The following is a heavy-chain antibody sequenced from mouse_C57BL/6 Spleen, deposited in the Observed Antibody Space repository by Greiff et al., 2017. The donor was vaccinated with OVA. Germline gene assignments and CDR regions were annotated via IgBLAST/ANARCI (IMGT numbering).Heavy chain of an antibody. CDR2: INPNNGGT. Sequence: VQLQQSGPELVKPGASVKISCKASGYTFTDYYMNWVKQSHGKSLEWIGDINPNNGGTSYNQKFKGKATLTVDKSSSTAYMELRSLTSEDSAVYYCARPYYSNLYAMDYWGQGTSVTVSS. CDR1: GYTFTDYY. D-gene: IGHD2-5*01. CDR3: ARPYYSNLYAMDY. V-gene: IGHV1-26*01. J-gene: IGHJ4*01.